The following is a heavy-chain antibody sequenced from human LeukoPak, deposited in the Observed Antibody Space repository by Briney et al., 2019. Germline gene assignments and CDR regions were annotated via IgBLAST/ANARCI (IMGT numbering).Heavy chain of an antibody. Sequence: GGSLRLSCAASGFTFSSYAMHWVRQAPGKGPEWVAVISYDGSNKYYADSVKGRFTISRDNSKNTLYLQMNSLRAEDTAVYYCARDLGQPITMVRGVYYGMDVWGQGTTVTVSS. J-gene: IGHJ6*02. CDR1: GFTFSSYA. V-gene: IGHV3-30*04. D-gene: IGHD3-10*01. CDR3: ARDLGQPITMVRGVYYGMDV. CDR2: ISYDGSNK.